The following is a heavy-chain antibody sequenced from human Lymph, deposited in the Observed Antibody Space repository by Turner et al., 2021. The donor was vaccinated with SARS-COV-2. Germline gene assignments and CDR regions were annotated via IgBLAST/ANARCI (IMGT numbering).Heavy chain of an antibody. V-gene: IGHV4-59*08. CDR2: IYYSGST. J-gene: IGHJ4*02. Sequence: QVQLQESGPGLVKPSETLSRTCTVSGASISSYYWSWIRQPPGKGLEWIGYIYYSGSTNYNPSLKSRVTISVDTSKNQFSLRLSSVTAADTAVYYCARGFDYWGQGTLVTVSS. CDR1: GASISSYY. CDR3: ARGFDY.